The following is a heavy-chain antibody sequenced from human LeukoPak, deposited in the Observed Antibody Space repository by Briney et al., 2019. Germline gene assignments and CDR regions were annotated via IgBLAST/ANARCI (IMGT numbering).Heavy chain of an antibody. Sequence: SETLSLTCTVSGGSISSYYWSWIRQPPGKGLEWIGYIYYSGSTNYNPSLKSRVTISVDTSKNQFSLKLSSVTAADTAVYYCAGETLDAATNGVFDYWGQGTLVTVSS. CDR1: GGSISSYY. J-gene: IGHJ4*02. D-gene: IGHD5-12*01. CDR3: AGETLDAATNGVFDY. CDR2: IYYSGST. V-gene: IGHV4-59*01.